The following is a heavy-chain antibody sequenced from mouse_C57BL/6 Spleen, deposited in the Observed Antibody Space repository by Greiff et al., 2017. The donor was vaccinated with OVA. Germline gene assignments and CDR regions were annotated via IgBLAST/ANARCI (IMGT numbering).Heavy chain of an antibody. J-gene: IGHJ4*01. D-gene: IGHD2-12*01. CDR3: ARDGSYDYAMDY. CDR2: ISDGGSYT. CDR1: GFTFSSYA. V-gene: IGHV5-4*01. Sequence: EVKLMESGGGLVKPGGSLKLSCAASGFTFSSYAMSWVRQTPEKRLEWVATISDGGSYTYYPDNVKGRFTISRDNAKNNLYLQMSHLKSEDTAMYYCARDGSYDYAMDYWGQGTSVTVSS.